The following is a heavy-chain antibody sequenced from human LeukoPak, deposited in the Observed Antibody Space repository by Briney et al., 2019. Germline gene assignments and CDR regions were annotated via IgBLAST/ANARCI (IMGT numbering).Heavy chain of an antibody. V-gene: IGHV1-18*01. D-gene: IGHD6-6*01. Sequence: ASVKVSCKASGYTFTSSGISWERQAPGQGLEWMGWSSAYNGNTNYAQKIQGRVTMTTDTSTSTAYMELRSLRSDDTAVYYCARDDYSSSSIWFDPWGQGTLVTVSS. CDR1: GYTFTSSG. CDR2: SSAYNGNT. CDR3: ARDDYSSSSIWFDP. J-gene: IGHJ5*02.